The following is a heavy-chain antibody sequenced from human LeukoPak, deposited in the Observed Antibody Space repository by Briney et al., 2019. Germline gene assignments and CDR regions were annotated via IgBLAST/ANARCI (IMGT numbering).Heavy chain of an antibody. CDR2: INTNTGNP. Sequence: VASVKVSCKASGYTFTSYDINWVRQAPGQGLEWMGWINTNTGNPTYAQGFTGRFVFSLDTSVSTAYLQISSLKAEDTAVYYCATRGSIWEANYWGQGTLVTVSS. V-gene: IGHV7-4-1*02. CDR1: GYTFTSYD. J-gene: IGHJ4*02. D-gene: IGHD1-26*01. CDR3: ATRGSIWEANY.